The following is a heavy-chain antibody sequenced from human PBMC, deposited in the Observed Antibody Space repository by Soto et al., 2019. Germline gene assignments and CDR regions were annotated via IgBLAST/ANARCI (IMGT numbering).Heavy chain of an antibody. V-gene: IGHV3-73*01. CDR3: IRRACISMVLYY. CDR1: GSSFSGSA. CDR2: IRSKANNYAT. Sequence: GSLRLSCAASGSSFSGSAMHWVRQASGKGLEWVGRIRSKANNYATEYAASVKGRFTISRDDSKNTAYLQMNSLKTEDTAVYYCIRRACISMVLYYWGQGTQV. D-gene: IGHD3-10*01. J-gene: IGHJ4*02.